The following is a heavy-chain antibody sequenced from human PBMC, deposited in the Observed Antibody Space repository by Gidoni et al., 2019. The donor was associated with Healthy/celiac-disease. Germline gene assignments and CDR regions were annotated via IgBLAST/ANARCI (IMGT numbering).Heavy chain of an antibody. J-gene: IGHJ4*02. V-gene: IGHV3-30-3*01. Sequence: QVQLVESGGGVVQPGRSLRLSCASSGFTFSSSAMHWVRQAPGKGLEWVAVISYDGSNKYYADSVKGRFTISRDNSKNTLYLQMNSLRAEDTAVYYCARGYCGGDCYSGFFGYWGQGTLVTVSS. CDR2: ISYDGSNK. CDR3: ARGYCGGDCYSGFFGY. CDR1: GFTFSSSA. D-gene: IGHD2-21*02.